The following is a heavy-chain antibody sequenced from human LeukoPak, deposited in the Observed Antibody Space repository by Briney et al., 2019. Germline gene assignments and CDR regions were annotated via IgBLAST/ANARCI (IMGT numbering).Heavy chain of an antibody. Sequence: GASVKVSCKASGYTFSSYHMNWVRQAPGQGLEWMGIINPVGGGTTYAQHFQGRVTMTRDTSTSTVYMELRSLRSEDTAVYYCERDFRATFGGVMASAFDYWGQGTLVTVSP. CDR3: ERDFRATFGGVMASAFDY. J-gene: IGHJ4*02. CDR2: INPVGGGT. CDR1: GYTFSSYH. D-gene: IGHD3-16*01. V-gene: IGHV1-46*01.